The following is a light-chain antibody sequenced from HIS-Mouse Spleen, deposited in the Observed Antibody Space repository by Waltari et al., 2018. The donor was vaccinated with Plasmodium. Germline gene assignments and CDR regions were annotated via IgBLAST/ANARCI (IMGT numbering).Light chain of an antibody. V-gene: IGLV2-11*01. CDR1: SSDVGGYNY. CDR2: DVS. CDR3: CSYAGSYTWV. Sequence: QSALTQPRSVSGSPGQSVTISCTGTSSDVGGYNYVSWYQQHPGKAPKLMFYDVSKRPAGVLDRFSGSKSGNTVSLTISGLQAEDEADYYCCSYAGSYTWVFGGGTKLTVL. J-gene: IGLJ3*02.